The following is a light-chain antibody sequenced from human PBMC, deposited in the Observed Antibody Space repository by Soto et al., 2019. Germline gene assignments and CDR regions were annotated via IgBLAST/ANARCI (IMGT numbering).Light chain of an antibody. CDR2: EVS. CDR1: SSHVGRYND. CDR3: SSYARSIPVV. V-gene: IGLV2-8*01. J-gene: IGLJ1*01. Sequence: QSALTQPPSASASPGQSVTISCTGTSSHVGRYNDVSWYQQHPGKAHKLMIYEVSKRPSGVPDRFSVSNSGNSASLTVSGLQAEDEADYYCSSYARSIPVVFGTGTKVTVL.